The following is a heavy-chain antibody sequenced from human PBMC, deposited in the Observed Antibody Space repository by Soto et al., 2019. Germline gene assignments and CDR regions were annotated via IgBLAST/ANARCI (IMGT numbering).Heavy chain of an antibody. V-gene: IGHV3-23*01. CDR2: ISDDGDST. Sequence: EVQLLESGGGLVQPGGSLRLSCGASGFTFSDNAMTWVRQAPGKGLEWVSSISDDGDSTYYADSVKGRFTISRDNSKNTLFLQMSSLGAEDTAVYYCATSLSTAVNYGLDVWGQGTSVNVSS. CDR1: GFTFSDNA. D-gene: IGHD2-2*01. CDR3: ATSLSTAVNYGLDV. J-gene: IGHJ6*02.